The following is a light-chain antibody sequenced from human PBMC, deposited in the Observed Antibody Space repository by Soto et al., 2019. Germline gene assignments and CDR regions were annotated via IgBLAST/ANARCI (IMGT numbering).Light chain of an antibody. Sequence: EIVLTQSPGTLSLSPGERATLSCRASQSVSSSYLAWYQQKPGQAPRLLIYGVSSRATGIPDRLSGSGSGTDFTLTISRLEPEDVAVYYCQQYGSSRGTFGQGTKVEIK. CDR2: GVS. V-gene: IGKV3-20*01. CDR3: QQYGSSRGT. CDR1: QSVSSSY. J-gene: IGKJ1*01.